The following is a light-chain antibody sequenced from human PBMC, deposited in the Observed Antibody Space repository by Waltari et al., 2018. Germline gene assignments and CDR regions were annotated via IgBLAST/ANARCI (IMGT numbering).Light chain of an antibody. Sequence: EVVLTQSPATLSLSPGERATLSCRASQSVYNFLAWYQQRPGQTPRLLIYEASQRATGIPARFSGSGSGTDFTLTISNLEPEDVAVYYCQQRANWPPVTFGGGTKVEIK. CDR3: QQRANWPPVT. CDR2: EAS. CDR1: QSVYNF. V-gene: IGKV3-11*01. J-gene: IGKJ4*01.